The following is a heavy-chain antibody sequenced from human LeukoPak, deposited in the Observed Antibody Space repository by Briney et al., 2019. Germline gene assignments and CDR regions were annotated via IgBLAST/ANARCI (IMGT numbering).Heavy chain of an antibody. CDR3: ARLGSGLDY. V-gene: IGHV5-51*01. J-gene: IGHJ4*02. D-gene: IGHD3-10*01. Sequence: GESLKISCTGSGYSFTTYWIAWVRQMPGKGLEWLGIIFPGDSDTRYSPSFQGQVIISADKSISTAYLQWSSLEASDTAMYYCARLGSGLDYWGQGTLVTVSS. CDR1: GYSFTTYW. CDR2: IFPGDSDT.